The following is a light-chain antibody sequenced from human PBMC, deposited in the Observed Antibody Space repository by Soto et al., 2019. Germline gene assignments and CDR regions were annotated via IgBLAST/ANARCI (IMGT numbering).Light chain of an antibody. Sequence: QPVLTQSPSASASQGASVKLTCTLSSGHSSYAIAWHQQQPEKGPRYLTKLKSDGSHSKGDGIPDRFSGSSSGAERYLTISNLQSEDEADYYCQTWGTGIVVFGGGTKLTVL. CDR2: LKSDGSH. CDR1: SGHSSYA. J-gene: IGLJ2*01. CDR3: QTWGTGIVV. V-gene: IGLV4-69*01.